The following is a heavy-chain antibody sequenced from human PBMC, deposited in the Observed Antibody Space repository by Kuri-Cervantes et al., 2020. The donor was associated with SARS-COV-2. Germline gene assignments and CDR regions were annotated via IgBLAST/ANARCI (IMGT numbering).Heavy chain of an antibody. D-gene: IGHD6-19*01. Sequence: SETLSLTCAVYGGSFSGYYWSWIRQPPGKGLEWIGEINHSGSTNYNPSLKSRVTISVDTSKNQFSLKLSSVTAADTAVYYCAREKVHSSGWYGLGYFDYWGQGTLVTVSS. CDR2: INHSGST. CDR1: GGSFSGYY. V-gene: IGHV4-34*01. CDR3: AREKVHSSGWYGLGYFDY. J-gene: IGHJ4*02.